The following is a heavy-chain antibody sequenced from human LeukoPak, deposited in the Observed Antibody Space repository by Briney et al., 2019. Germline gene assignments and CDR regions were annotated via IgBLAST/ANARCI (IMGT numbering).Heavy chain of an antibody. V-gene: IGHV3-9*01. CDR2: ISWNSGSI. CDR1: GFTFDDYA. J-gene: IGHJ6*02. CDR3: AKETDSSGYYYASYGMDV. D-gene: IGHD3-22*01. Sequence: PGRSLRLSCAASGFTFDDYAMPWVRQAPGKGLEWVSGISWNSGSIGYADSVKGRFTISRDNAKNSLYLQMNSLRAEDTALYYCAKETDSSGYYYASYGMDVWGQGTTVTVSS.